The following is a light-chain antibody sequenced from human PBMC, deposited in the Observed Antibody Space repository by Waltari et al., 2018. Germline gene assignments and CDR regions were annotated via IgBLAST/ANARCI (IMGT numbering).Light chain of an antibody. CDR1: QSVSSN. J-gene: IGKJ3*01. Sequence: EIVMTQSPATLSVCPGERATLSCRASQSVSSNLAWYQQKPGQAPRLLIYGASTRATGIPARFSGSGSGTEFTLTISSLQSEDFAVYHCQQYNNWPIYTFGPGTKVDIK. V-gene: IGKV3-15*01. CDR3: QQYNNWPIYT. CDR2: GAS.